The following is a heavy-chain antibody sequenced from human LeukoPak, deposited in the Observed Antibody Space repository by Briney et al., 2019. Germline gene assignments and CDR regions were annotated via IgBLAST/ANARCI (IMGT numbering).Heavy chain of an antibody. CDR1: GFTFSGSA. CDR2: IRSKANSYAT. CDR3: TRDYYDSSGYP. D-gene: IGHD3-22*01. V-gene: IGHV3-73*01. J-gene: IGHJ3*01. Sequence: GGSLRLSCAASGFTFSGSAMHWVRQASGKGLEWVGRIRSKANSYATAYAASVKGRFTISRDDSKNTAYLQMNSLKIEDTAVYYCTRDYYDSSGYPWGQGTMVTVSS.